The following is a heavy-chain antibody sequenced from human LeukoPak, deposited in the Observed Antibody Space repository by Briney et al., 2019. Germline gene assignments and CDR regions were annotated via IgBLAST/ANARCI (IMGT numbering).Heavy chain of an antibody. CDR3: AKGGYSYGKRSY. D-gene: IGHD5-18*01. Sequence: GGSLRLSCAASGFTFSSYAMSWVRQAPGKGLEWVSATSGSGGSTYYADSVKGRFTISRDNSKNTLYLQMNSLRAEDTAVYYCAKGGYSYGKRSYWGQGTLVTVSS. CDR1: GFTFSSYA. CDR2: TSGSGGST. J-gene: IGHJ4*02. V-gene: IGHV3-23*01.